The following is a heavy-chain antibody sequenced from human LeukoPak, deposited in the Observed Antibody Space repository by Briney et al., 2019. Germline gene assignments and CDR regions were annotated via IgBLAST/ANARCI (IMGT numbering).Heavy chain of an antibody. Sequence: GGSLRLSCAASGFTFSSYAMHWVRQAPGKGLEWVAVISYDGGITNYADSVKGRFTISRDNSKNTLYLQLNSLRVEDTAVYYCARGDGYNDAEYLQHWGQGTLVTVS. J-gene: IGHJ1*01. CDR2: ISYDGGIT. CDR1: GFTFSSYA. CDR3: ARGDGYNDAEYLQH. V-gene: IGHV3-30*07. D-gene: IGHD5-24*01.